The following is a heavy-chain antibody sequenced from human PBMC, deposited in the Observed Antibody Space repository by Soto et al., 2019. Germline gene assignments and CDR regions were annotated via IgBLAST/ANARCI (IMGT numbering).Heavy chain of an antibody. V-gene: IGHV3-23*01. CDR1: GFTFGTYA. Sequence: EVQLLESGGGLVQPGGSLRLSCAASGFTFGTYAMNWLRQAPGRGLECVSFISGSGRTTYYADSVKGRFTVSRDNSNNTMYLQMNSLRAEDTALYYCAKFRGPSYSYYYMDVWGKGTTVTVSS. J-gene: IGHJ6*03. CDR3: AKFRGPSYSYYYMDV. CDR2: ISGSGRTT. D-gene: IGHD3-16*01.